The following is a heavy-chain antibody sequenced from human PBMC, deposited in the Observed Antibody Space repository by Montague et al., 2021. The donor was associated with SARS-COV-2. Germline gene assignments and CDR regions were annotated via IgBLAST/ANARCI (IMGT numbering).Heavy chain of an antibody. D-gene: IGHD2-15*01. Sequence: CAISGDSVSTNSGTWNWVRLSPSRGLEWLGRTYYRSEWYSDYSVSVKSRISINPDTSKNQFSLQLNSVTPEDTAVYYCARAERGSCGDSNCYQYFFNYWGQGTLVTVAS. V-gene: IGHV6-1*01. CDR3: ARAERGSCGDSNCYQYFFNY. J-gene: IGHJ4*02. CDR2: TYYRSEWYS. CDR1: GDSVSTNSGT.